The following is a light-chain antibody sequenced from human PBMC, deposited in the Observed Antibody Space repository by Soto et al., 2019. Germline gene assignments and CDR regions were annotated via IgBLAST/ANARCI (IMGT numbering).Light chain of an antibody. CDR1: ESVSSSY. J-gene: IGKJ1*01. V-gene: IGKV3-20*01. CDR2: GAS. CDR3: QQSGRSRMWT. Sequence: GWTQSQGTLSLSPGERSSLACRSSESVSSSYLAWYQQKPGQAPRLLIYGASSRATGIPDRFSGSGSGTDFTLTISRLEPEDSAVYYCQQSGRSRMWTFRQAT.